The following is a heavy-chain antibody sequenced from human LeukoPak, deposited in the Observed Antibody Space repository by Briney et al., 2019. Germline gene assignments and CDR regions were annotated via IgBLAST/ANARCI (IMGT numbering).Heavy chain of an antibody. J-gene: IGHJ5*02. Sequence: PSETLSLTCAVYGGSFSGYYWSWIRQPPGKGLEWIGEINHSGSTNYNPSLKSRVTISVDTSKNQFSLKLNSLTAADTAVYYCAKNGQSGFSFDPWGQGTLVTVSS. D-gene: IGHD3-3*01. V-gene: IGHV4-34*01. CDR3: AKNGQSGFSFDP. CDR2: INHSGST. CDR1: GGSFSGYY.